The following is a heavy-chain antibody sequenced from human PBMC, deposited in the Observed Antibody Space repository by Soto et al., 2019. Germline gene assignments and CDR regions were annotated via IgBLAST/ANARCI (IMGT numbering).Heavy chain of an antibody. V-gene: IGHV4-34*01. Sequence: SETLSLTCAVYGGSFSGYYWSWIRQPPGKGLEWIGEINHSGSTNYNPSLKSRVTISVDTSKNQFSLKLSSVTAADTAVYYCASGTGTPLGNRFDYWGQGTRVTVS. CDR2: INHSGST. CDR3: ASGTGTPLGNRFDY. D-gene: IGHD3-10*01. J-gene: IGHJ4*02. CDR1: GGSFSGYY.